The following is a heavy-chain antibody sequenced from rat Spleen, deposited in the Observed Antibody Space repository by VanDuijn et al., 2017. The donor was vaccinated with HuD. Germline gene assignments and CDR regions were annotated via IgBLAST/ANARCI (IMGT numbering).Heavy chain of an antibody. J-gene: IGHJ1*01. V-gene: IGHV5-7*01. D-gene: IGHD1-11*01. Sequence: EVQLVESGGGLVQPGRSLKLSCAASGFTFSDYNMAWVRQAPKKGLEWVATISYDGSSTYYRDSVKGRFTISRDNAKSSLYLQMNSLKSEDTATYYCARQGNYGGYSGWYFDFWGPGTMVTVSS. CDR1: GFTFSDYN. CDR3: ARQGNYGGYSGWYFDF. CDR2: ISYDGSST.